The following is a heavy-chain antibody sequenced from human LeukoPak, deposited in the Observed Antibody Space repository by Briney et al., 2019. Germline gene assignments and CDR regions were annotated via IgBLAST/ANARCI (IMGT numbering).Heavy chain of an antibody. CDR2: ISGSGGST. J-gene: IGHJ4*02. CDR3: AKDRGVTVAARPPHVY. D-gene: IGHD6-6*01. Sequence: GGSLRLSCAASGFTFSSYAMSWVRQAPGKGLEWVSAISGSGGSTYYADSVKGRFTISRDNSKNTLYLQMNSLRAEDTAVYYCAKDRGVTVAARPPHVYWGQGTLVTVSS. V-gene: IGHV3-23*01. CDR1: GFTFSSYA.